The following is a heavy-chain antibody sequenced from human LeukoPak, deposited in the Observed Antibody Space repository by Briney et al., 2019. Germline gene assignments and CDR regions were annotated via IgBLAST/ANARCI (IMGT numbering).Heavy chain of an antibody. Sequence: ASVKVSCKASGYTFSSYYVHWVRQAPGQGLEWMGMIIPSDGFTSYAQKFQGRVTMTRDMSTSTVYMELSSLRSDDTAVYYCARGPPDNWNSFDYWGQGTLVTVSS. CDR2: IIPSDGFT. CDR3: ARGPPDNWNSFDY. CDR1: GYTFSSYY. V-gene: IGHV1-46*01. J-gene: IGHJ4*02. D-gene: IGHD1/OR15-1a*01.